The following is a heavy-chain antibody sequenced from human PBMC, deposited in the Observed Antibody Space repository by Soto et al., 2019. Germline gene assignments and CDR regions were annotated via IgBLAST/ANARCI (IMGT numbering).Heavy chain of an antibody. V-gene: IGHV1-2*02. CDR1: GYTFTDHY. CDR2: INPKSGGT. Sequence: QVQLVQSGAEVKKPGASVKVSCKASGYTFTDHYIHWVRQAPGQGLEWMGWINPKSGGTQYTPRFQGRVSMTRDTSIITVHMELSSLRSDDAAVYYCARVWRESNSSYVSPLSFDNWGQGTLVTVSS. D-gene: IGHD3-16*01. CDR3: ARVWRESNSSYVSPLSFDN. J-gene: IGHJ4*02.